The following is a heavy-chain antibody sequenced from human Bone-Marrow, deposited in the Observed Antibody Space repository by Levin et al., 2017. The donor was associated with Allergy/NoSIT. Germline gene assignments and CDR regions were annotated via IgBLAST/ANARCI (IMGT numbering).Heavy chain of an antibody. J-gene: IGHJ4*02. CDR3: AKAVAGTGTPHL. V-gene: IGHV3-33*03. CDR2: IWYDGSDK. Sequence: LSLTCAASGFTFSSYGMHWVRQAPGKGLEWVAVIWYDGSDKYYVDSVKGRFTISRDKSKKTLYLQMNSLRAEDTAVYYCAKAVAGTGTPHLWGQGTLVTVSS. CDR1: GFTFSSYG. D-gene: IGHD6-19*01.